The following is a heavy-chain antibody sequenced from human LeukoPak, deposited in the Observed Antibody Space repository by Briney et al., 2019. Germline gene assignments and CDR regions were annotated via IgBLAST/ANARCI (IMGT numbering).Heavy chain of an antibody. CDR3: ARAVGGYDYGGNSGYFDY. CDR2: IIPIFGTA. D-gene: IGHD4-23*01. CDR1: GGTFSSYA. V-gene: IGHV1-69*13. J-gene: IGHJ4*02. Sequence: PGASVTVSCKASGGTFSSYAISWVRQAPGQGLEWMGGIIPIFGTANYAQKFQGRVTITADESTSTAYMELSSLRSEDTAVYYCARAVGGYDYGGNSGYFDYWGQGTLVTVSS.